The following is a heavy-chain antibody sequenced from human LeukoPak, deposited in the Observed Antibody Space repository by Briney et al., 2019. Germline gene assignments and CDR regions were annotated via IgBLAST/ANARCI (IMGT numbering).Heavy chain of an antibody. CDR1: GGSFSGYY. V-gene: IGHV4-34*01. J-gene: IGHJ4*02. D-gene: IGHD6-6*01. CDR3: ARERPEYSSSWGISFADYFDY. Sequence: SETLSLTCAVYGGSFSGYYWSWIRQPPGKGLEWIGEINHSGSTNYNPSLKSRVTISVDTSKNQFSLKLSSVTAADTAVYYCARERPEYSSSWGISFADYFDYWGQGTLVTVSS. CDR2: INHSGST.